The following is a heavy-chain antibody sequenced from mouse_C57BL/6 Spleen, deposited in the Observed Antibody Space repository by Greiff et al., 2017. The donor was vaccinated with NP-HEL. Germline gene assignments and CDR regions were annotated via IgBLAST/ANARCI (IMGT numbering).Heavy chain of an antibody. D-gene: IGHD1-1*01. CDR1: GYAFSSSW. V-gene: IGHV1-82*01. Sequence: VQLQQSGPELVKPGASVKISCKASGYAFSSSWMNWVKQRPGKGLEWIGRIYPGDGDTNYNGKFKGKATLTADKSSSTAYMQLSSLTSENSAVYFCARRGYGSSHYYAMDYWGQGTSVTVSS. CDR2: IYPGDGDT. J-gene: IGHJ4*01. CDR3: ARRGYGSSHYYAMDY.